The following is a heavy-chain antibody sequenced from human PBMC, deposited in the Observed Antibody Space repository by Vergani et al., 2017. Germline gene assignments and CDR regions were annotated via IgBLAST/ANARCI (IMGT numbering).Heavy chain of an antibody. CDR1: GGSFTSYH. J-gene: IGHJ3*01. V-gene: IGHV4-34*01. D-gene: IGHD1-26*01. CDR3: AIRAERWETLLRVDFDV. Sequence: QVQLQQWGGGLLKPSETLSLTCVVTGGSFTSYHWTWIRQSPGEGLEWIGEINHSVTINYNPTLKSPFNVSIDTSRDHFSLQLRSVSSADTAVYFCAIRAERWETLLRVDFDVWGQGTFVTVS. CDR2: INHSVTI.